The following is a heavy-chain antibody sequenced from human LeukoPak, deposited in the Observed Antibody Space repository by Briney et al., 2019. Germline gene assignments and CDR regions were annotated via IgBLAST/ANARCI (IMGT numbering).Heavy chain of an antibody. D-gene: IGHD1-26*01. V-gene: IGHV4-34*01. CDR3: ARDVGYSGSYYDY. J-gene: IGHJ4*02. CDR1: GGSFSGYY. Sequence: SETLSLICAVYGGSFSGYYWSWIRQPPGKGLEWIGEINHSGSTNYNPSLKSRVTISVDTSKNQFSLKLSSVTAADTAVYYCARDVGYSGSYYDYWGQGTLVTVSS. CDR2: INHSGST.